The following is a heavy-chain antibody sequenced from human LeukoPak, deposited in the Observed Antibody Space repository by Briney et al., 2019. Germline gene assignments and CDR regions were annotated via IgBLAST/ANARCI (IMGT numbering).Heavy chain of an antibody. J-gene: IGHJ4*02. CDR3: ARRRYCSSTSCYVRGYYFDY. D-gene: IGHD2-2*01. V-gene: IGHV4-34*01. CDR1: GGSFSGYY. Sequence: PSETLSLTCAVYGGSFSGYYWSWIRQPPGKGLEWIGEINHSGSTNYNPSLKSRVTISVDTSKNQFFLKLSSVTAADTAVYYCARRRYCSSTSCYVRGYYFDYWGQGTLVTVSS. CDR2: INHSGST.